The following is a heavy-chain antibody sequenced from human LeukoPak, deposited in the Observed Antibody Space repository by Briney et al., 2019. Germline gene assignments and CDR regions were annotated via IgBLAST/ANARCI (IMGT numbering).Heavy chain of an antibody. CDR3: ASGSGSYRTPYYYMDV. Sequence: GGSLRLSCAASGFTFSAYSMTWVRQAPGKGLEWVASISSGSTYIYYADSMKGRFTISRDNSKNTLYLQMNSLRAEDTAVYYCASGSGSYRTPYYYMDVWGTGTTVTVSS. J-gene: IGHJ6*03. D-gene: IGHD3-10*01. CDR1: GFTFSAYS. V-gene: IGHV3-21*04. CDR2: ISSGSTYI.